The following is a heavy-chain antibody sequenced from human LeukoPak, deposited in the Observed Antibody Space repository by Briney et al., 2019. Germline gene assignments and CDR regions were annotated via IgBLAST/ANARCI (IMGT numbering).Heavy chain of an antibody. D-gene: IGHD6-13*01. J-gene: IGHJ4*02. V-gene: IGHV3-21*01. CDR3: VSWVGIAAAGTKSDY. Sequence: AGGSLRLSCAASGFTFSSYSMNWVRQAPGKGLEWVSSISSSSSYIYYADSVKGRFTISRDNAKNSLYLQMNSLRAEDTAVYYCVSWVGIAAAGTKSDYWGQGTLVTVSS. CDR2: ISSSSSYI. CDR1: GFTFSSYS.